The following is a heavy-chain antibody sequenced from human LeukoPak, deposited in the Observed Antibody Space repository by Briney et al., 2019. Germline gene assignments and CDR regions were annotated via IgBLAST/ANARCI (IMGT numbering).Heavy chain of an antibody. Sequence: GGSLRLSCAASGFTFNDYYMSWIRQAPGKGLEWLSYINIGGTNTHYADSVKGRVTISRDNAKKSLYLEMNNLRAEDTAVYYCATDGAGFDTWGQGVLVTVSS. CDR1: GFTFNDYY. V-gene: IGHV3-11*01. J-gene: IGHJ5*02. CDR2: INIGGTNT. CDR3: ATDGAGFDT.